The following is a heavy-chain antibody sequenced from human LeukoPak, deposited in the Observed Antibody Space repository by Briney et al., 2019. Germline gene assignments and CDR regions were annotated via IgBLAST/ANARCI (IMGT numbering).Heavy chain of an antibody. V-gene: IGHV3-23*01. D-gene: IGHD6-6*01. CDR2: ISGSGGST. CDR1: GFTFSSYA. CDR3: AKDQSRIAARSGDY. Sequence: GGSLRLSCAASGFTFSSYAMSWVRQAPGKGPEWVSAISGSGGSTYYADSVKGRFTISRDNSKNTLYLQMNSLRAEDTAVYYCAKDQSRIAARSGDYWAQGTLVTVSS. J-gene: IGHJ4*02.